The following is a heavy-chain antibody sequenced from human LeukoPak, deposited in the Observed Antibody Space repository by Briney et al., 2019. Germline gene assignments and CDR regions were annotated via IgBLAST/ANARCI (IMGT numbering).Heavy chain of an antibody. CDR3: ARGGWNYVFNY. Sequence: PGGSLRLSCAASGFTFNTYEMNWVRQAPGKGLEWVSYITSSGSTIYYADYEKGRFTISRDNGKISLYLQMNSLRAEDTAVYYCARGGWNYVFNYWGQGTLVTVSS. D-gene: IGHD1-7*01. J-gene: IGHJ4*02. V-gene: IGHV3-48*03. CDR1: GFTFNTYE. CDR2: ITSSGSTI.